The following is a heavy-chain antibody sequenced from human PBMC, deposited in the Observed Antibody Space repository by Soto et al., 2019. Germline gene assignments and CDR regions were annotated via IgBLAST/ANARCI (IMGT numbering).Heavy chain of an antibody. CDR3: AKGGLDYYDSSGYAPRYGMDV. J-gene: IGHJ6*02. CDR2: ISGSGGST. CDR1: GFTFSSYA. Sequence: PGGSLRLSCAASGFTFSSYAMSWVRQAPGKGLEWVSAISGSGGSTYYADSVKGRFTISRDNSKNTLYLQMNSLRAEDTAVYYCAKGGLDYYDSSGYAPRYGMDVWGQGTTVTVSS. D-gene: IGHD3-22*01. V-gene: IGHV3-23*01.